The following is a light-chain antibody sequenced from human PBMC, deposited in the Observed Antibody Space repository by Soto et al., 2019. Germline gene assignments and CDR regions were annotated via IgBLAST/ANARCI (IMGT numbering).Light chain of an antibody. J-gene: IGLJ3*02. CDR1: SSDVGGYNY. V-gene: IGLV2-14*01. Sequence: QSALTQPASVSGSPGQSITISCTGTSSDVGGYNYVSWYQQHPGKAPKLMIYEVSNRPSGVSHRFSGSKSGNTASLTISGLQAADEADYYCSSYTSSSNWVFGGGTKLTVL. CDR2: EVS. CDR3: SSYTSSSNWV.